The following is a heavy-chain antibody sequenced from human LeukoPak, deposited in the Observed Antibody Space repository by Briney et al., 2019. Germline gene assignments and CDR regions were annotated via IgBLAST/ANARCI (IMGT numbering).Heavy chain of an antibody. J-gene: IGHJ3*02. CDR2: IYYSGST. CDR1: GGSISSYY. V-gene: IGHV4-59*01. D-gene: IGHD3-16*01. CDR3: VREDYDTPRAFDI. Sequence: SETLSLTCTVSGGSISSYYWSWIRQPPGKGLEWIGYIYYSGSTNYNPSLKSRVTISVDTSKNQFSLKLSSVTAADTAVYYCVREDYDTPRAFDIWGQGTMVTVSS.